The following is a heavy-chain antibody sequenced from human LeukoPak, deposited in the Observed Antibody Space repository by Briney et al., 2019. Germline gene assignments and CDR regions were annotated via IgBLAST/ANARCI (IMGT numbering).Heavy chain of an antibody. D-gene: IGHD2-8*02. CDR1: GGSMSSDY. V-gene: IGHV4-4*07. CDR2: IYTSGTT. J-gene: IGHJ4*02. Sequence: PSETLSLTCTVSGGSMSSDYWTWIRQPAGKGLEWIGRIYTSGTTNYNPSLKSRVTMSVDTSKNQFSLKLTSVTAADTAVYYCARNTAGSFDYWGQGTLVTVSS. CDR3: ARNTAGSFDY.